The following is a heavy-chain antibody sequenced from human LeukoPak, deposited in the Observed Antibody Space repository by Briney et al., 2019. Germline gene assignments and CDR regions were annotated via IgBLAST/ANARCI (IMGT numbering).Heavy chain of an antibody. CDR3: ASGVGVGATNYYYYMDV. Sequence: ASVKVFCKACGYTFTGYYMHWVRQAPGQAREGMGWIHPNSGGTNYAQKFQGRVNMTRDTSISTAYMELSRLRSDDTAVYYCASGVGVGATNYYYYMDVWGKGTTVTVSS. CDR2: IHPNSGGT. V-gene: IGHV1-2*02. D-gene: IGHD1-26*01. J-gene: IGHJ6*03. CDR1: GYTFTGYY.